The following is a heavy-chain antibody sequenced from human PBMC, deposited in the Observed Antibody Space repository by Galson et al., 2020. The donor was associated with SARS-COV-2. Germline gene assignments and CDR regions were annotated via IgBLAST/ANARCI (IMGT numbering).Heavy chain of an antibody. Sequence: RGSLTLSCAASGFTFEYYGMTWLPQAPGLGLEWVAGINWSGSSSGYADSVKGRFTISRDSAKKSLYLQMNSLRAEDTALYYCARVGIALSLWGQGTLVTVSS. CDR1: GFTFEYYG. CDR2: INWSGSSS. D-gene: IGHD6-13*01. CDR3: ARVGIALSL. V-gene: IGHV3-20*04. J-gene: IGHJ4*02.